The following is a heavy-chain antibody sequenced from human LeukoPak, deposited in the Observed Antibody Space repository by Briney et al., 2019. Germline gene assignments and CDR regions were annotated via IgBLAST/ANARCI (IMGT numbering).Heavy chain of an antibody. Sequence: GGSPRLSCAASGFTFSSYWMHWVRQAPGKGLVWVSRIHSDGSSTSYADSVRGRFTISRDDAKSTLYLQMNSLRAEDTAVYYCARSGWPYYFDYWGQGTLVTVSS. J-gene: IGHJ4*02. D-gene: IGHD3-22*01. V-gene: IGHV3-74*01. CDR1: GFTFSSYW. CDR2: IHSDGSST. CDR3: ARSGWPYYFDY.